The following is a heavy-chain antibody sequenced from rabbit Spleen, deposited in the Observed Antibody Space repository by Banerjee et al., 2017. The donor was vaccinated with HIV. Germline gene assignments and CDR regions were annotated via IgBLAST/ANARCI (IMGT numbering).Heavy chain of an antibody. Sequence: QSLEESGGDLVKPGASLTLTCTASGIDFSSYYDMYWVRQAPGKGLEWIAYIATTSGGTDYASWAKGRFTISKTSSTTVTLQMTSLTAADTATYFCARDLYFSGALWGPGTLVTVS. J-gene: IGHJ4*01. CDR3: ARDLYFSGAL. CDR1: GIDFSSYYD. D-gene: IGHD1-1*01. V-gene: IGHV1S40*01. CDR2: IATTSGGT.